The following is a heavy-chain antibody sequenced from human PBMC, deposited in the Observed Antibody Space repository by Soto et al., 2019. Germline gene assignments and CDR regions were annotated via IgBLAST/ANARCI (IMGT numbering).Heavy chain of an antibody. J-gene: IGHJ5*01. CDR1: GDSVSTNDAT. D-gene: IGHD3-16*01. CDR2: TYHRSRWQT. CDR3: ARLIGNSWLDS. V-gene: IGHV6-1*01. Sequence: SQTLSLTCAISGDSVSTNDATWDWIRHSPSRGLEWLGRTYHRSRWQTDYAVSVKSRISINPDTSNNQVSLQLNSVTPDDTAVYYCARLIGNSWLDSWGQGTLVTVSS.